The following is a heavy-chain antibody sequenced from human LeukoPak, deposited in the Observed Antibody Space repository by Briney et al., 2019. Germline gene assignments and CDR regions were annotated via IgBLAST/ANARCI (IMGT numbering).Heavy chain of an antibody. CDR3: AREGLGELTLDC. V-gene: IGHV1-18*01. Sequence: ASVRVSCKSSGYTFTTYGITWVRQAPGQGLEWMGWISTDNGDTNYAQKLQGRVTMTTDTSTSTAYMELRSLRSDDTAVYYCAREGLGELTLDCWGQGTLVTVSS. CDR1: GYTFTTYG. D-gene: IGHD3-16*01. J-gene: IGHJ4*02. CDR2: ISTDNGDT.